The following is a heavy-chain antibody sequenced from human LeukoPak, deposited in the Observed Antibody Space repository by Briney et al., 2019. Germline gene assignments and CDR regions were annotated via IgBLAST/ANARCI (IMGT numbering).Heavy chain of an antibody. Sequence: GGSLRLSCAASGFTFSSYAMSWVRQAPGKGLEWVSAISGSGGSTYYADSVKGRFTISRDNSKNTLYLQMNSLRAEDTAVYYCAKVGNYYGSGSSYYFDYWGQGTLVTVSS. J-gene: IGHJ4*02. CDR3: AKVGNYYGSGSSYYFDY. D-gene: IGHD3-10*01. CDR2: ISGSGGST. CDR1: GFTFSSYA. V-gene: IGHV3-23*01.